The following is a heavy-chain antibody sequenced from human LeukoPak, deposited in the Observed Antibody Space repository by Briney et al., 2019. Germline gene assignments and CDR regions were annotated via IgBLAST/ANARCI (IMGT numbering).Heavy chain of an antibody. CDR2: IDTTTGNP. V-gene: IGHV7-4-1*02. D-gene: IGHD3-10*01. CDR3: VRGTPTPGMDY. CDR1: GDTFSIYG. Sequence: ASVKVSCKASGDTFSIYGLSWVRQAPGQGLEWMGNIDTTTGNPRYAQDFTGRFVFSLDTSVSTAYLQITSLKADDTAAYYCVRGTPTPGMDYWGQGTQVTVSS. J-gene: IGHJ4*02.